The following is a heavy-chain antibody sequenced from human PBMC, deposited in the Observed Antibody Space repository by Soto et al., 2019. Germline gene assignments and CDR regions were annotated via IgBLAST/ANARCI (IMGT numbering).Heavy chain of an antibody. D-gene: IGHD2-21*02. CDR2: ISYDGSNK. J-gene: IGHJ6*02. CDR3: AKDLLTQNYYYYYGMDV. V-gene: IGHV3-30*18. CDR1: GFTFSTYG. Sequence: GGSLRLSCAASGFTFSTYGMHWVRQAPGKGLEWVAVISYDGSNKYYADSVKGRFTISRDNSKNTLYLQMNSLRAEDTAVYYCAKDLLTQNYYYYYGMDVWGQGTTVTVSS.